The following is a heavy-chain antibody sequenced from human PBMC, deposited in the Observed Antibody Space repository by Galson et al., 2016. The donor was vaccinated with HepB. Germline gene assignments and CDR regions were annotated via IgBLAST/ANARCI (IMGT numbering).Heavy chain of an antibody. V-gene: IGHV4-34*01. J-gene: IGHJ5*02. CDR1: GGSFNGNY. D-gene: IGHD1-14*01. Sequence: SETLSLTCAVYGGSFNGNYWTWIRQPPGKGLEWIGKINHGGITNYNPSLKSRVTISVDTSKNQFSLKLTSVTAADTAVYYCARVQATGWGITLRRGWFDPWGQGTLLTVSS. CDR3: ARVQATGWGITLRRGWFDP. CDR2: INHGGIT.